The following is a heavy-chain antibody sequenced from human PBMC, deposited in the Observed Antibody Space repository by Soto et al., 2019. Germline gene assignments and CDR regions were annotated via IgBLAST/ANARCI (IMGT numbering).Heavy chain of an antibody. CDR2: ISYDGSNK. V-gene: IGHV3-30-3*01. CDR3: ARDLVPAAIGWFDP. Sequence: GGSLRLSCAASGFTFSSYAMHWVRQAPGKGLEWVAVISYDGSNKYYADSVKGRFTISRDNSKNTLYLQMNSLRAEDTAVYYCARDLVPAAIGWFDPWGQGTLVTVS. J-gene: IGHJ5*02. D-gene: IGHD2-2*01. CDR1: GFTFSSYA.